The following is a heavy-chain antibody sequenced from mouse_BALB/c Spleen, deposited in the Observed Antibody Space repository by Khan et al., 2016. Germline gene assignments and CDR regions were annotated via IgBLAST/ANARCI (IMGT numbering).Heavy chain of an antibody. CDR2: ISSGSSTI. V-gene: IGHV5-17*02. D-gene: IGHD1-1*01. Sequence: EVELVESGGGLVQPGGSRKLSCAASGFTFSSFGMHWVRQAPEKGLEGVAYISSGSSTIYYADTVKGRFNIPRENPTNTLFLQMTSLRSEDTAMYYCARYGSSHWYFVVWGAGTTVTVSS. J-gene: IGHJ1*01. CDR1: GFTFSSFG. CDR3: ARYGSSHWYFVV.